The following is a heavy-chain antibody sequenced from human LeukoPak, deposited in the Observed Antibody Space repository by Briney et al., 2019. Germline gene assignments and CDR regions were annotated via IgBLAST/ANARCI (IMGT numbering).Heavy chain of an antibody. J-gene: IGHJ3*02. D-gene: IGHD2-2*01. Sequence: SETLSLTCTVSGGSISSSSYYWGWIRQPPGKGLEWIGSIYYSGSTYYNPSLKSRVTISVDTSKNQFSLKLSSVTAADTAVYYCARRAYCSSTSCPDAFDIWGQGTMVTVSS. CDR1: GGSISSSSYY. CDR3: ARRAYCSSTSCPDAFDI. V-gene: IGHV4-39*07. CDR2: IYYSGST.